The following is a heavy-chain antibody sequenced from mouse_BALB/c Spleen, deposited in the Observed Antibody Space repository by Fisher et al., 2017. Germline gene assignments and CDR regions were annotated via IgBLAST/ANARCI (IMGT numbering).Heavy chain of an antibody. CDR3: ARRPDYAMDY. J-gene: IGHJ4*01. V-gene: IGHV5-9-2*01. Sequence: RFTISRDNAKNTLYLQMSSLRSEDTALYYCARRPDYAMDYWGQGTSVTVSS.